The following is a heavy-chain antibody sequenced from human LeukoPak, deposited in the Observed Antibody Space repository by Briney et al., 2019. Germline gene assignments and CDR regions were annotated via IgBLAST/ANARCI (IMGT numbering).Heavy chain of an antibody. CDR2: ITRDSGIK. V-gene: IGHV3-48*02. J-gene: IGHJ4*02. D-gene: IGHD7-27*01. CDR3: ARDKNWGLDY. Sequence: GGSLRLSCAASGFTFSSYSMNWVRQAPGKGLEWISYITRDSGIKTYADSVKGRFTLSRDNAKNSLYLQMNSLRDEDTAVYYCARDKNWGLDYWGQGSLVTVSS. CDR1: GFTFSSYS.